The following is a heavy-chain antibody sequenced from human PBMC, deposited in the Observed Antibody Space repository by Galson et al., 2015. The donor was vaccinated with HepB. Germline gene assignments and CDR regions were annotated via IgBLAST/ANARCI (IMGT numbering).Heavy chain of an antibody. CDR1: GYTFTSYA. Sequence: SVKVSCKASGYTFTSYAMHWVRQAPGQRLEWMGWINAGNGNTKYSQKFQGRVTITRDTSASTAYMELSSLRSEDTAVYYCARDGPRGGGGYDYWGQGTLVTVSS. CDR3: ARDGPRGGGGYDY. D-gene: IGHD2-15*01. CDR2: INAGNGNT. V-gene: IGHV1-3*01. J-gene: IGHJ4*02.